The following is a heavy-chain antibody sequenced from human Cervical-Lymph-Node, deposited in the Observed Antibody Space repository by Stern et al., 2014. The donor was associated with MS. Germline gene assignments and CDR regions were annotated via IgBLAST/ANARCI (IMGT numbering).Heavy chain of an antibody. CDR3: AKGGSGSYVD. CDR2: ISYDGRDK. J-gene: IGHJ4*02. D-gene: IGHD1-26*01. Sequence: VQLVESGGGVVQPGGSLRLSCAASGFVFRRYALHWVRQAPGKGLEWVAIISYDGRDKYYTDSVKGRFTVSRDNSNNTVDLEMNSLRLEDTAVYYCAKGGSGSYVDWGQGSLVTVSS. V-gene: IGHV3-30*04. CDR1: GFVFRRYA.